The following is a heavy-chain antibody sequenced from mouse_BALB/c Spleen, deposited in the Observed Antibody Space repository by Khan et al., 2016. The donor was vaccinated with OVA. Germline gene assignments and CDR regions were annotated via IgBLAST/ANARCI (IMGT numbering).Heavy chain of an antibody. J-gene: IGHJ3*01. D-gene: IGHD2-14*01. CDR2: ILYSGST. Sequence: EVELVESGPSLVKPSQTLSLTCSVTGDSITSGYWCWIRKFPGNKLEYMGYILYSGSTYYNPSLKSRISITRHTSPNQYYLQLNSVTNEDTATYYCARSTYRYAFAYWGQGTLVTVSA. CDR1: GDSITSGY. CDR3: ARSTYRYAFAY. V-gene: IGHV3-8*02.